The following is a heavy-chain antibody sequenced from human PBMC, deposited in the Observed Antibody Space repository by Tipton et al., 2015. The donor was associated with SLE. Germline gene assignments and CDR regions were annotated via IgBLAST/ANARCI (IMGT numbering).Heavy chain of an antibody. J-gene: IGHJ6*02. CDR1: GGSFSGYY. CDR2: INHSGST. V-gene: IGHV4-34*01. Sequence: TLSLTCAVYGGSFSGYYWSWIRQPPGKGLEWIGEINHSGSTNYNPSLKSRVTISVDTSKNQFSLKLSSVTAADTAVYYCARGPMVQGSGGMDVWGQGTTVTVS. CDR3: ARGPMVQGSGGMDV. D-gene: IGHD3-10*01.